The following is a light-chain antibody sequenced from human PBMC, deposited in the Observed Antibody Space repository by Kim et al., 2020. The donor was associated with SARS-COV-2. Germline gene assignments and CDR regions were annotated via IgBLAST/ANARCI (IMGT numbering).Light chain of an antibody. Sequence: ASVGDRVTITCRASQSISSWLAWYQQKPGKAPKSLIYAASSLESGVPSRFSGSGSGTEFTLTISSLQPDDFATYYCQQYNSYSITFGQGTRLEIK. CDR1: QSISSW. J-gene: IGKJ5*01. CDR2: AAS. V-gene: IGKV1-5*03. CDR3: QQYNSYSIT.